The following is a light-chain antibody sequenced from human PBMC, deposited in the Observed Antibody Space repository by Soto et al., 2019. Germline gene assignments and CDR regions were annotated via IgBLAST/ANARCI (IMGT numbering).Light chain of an antibody. J-gene: IGKJ5*01. CDR2: DAS. CDR3: QQYENLPT. Sequence: DIQMTQSPSSLSSSLLCRVTITFQASQNINNYLNWYQQKPGRAPKLLIYDASNLEAGVPSRFRGSGSGTDFTFTISRLQPEDIATYYCQQYENLPTFGQGTRLEIK. V-gene: IGKV1-33*01. CDR1: QNINNY.